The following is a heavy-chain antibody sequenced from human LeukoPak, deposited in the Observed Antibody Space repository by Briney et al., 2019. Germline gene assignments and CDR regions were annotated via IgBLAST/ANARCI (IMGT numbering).Heavy chain of an antibody. CDR1: GFSVRSND. V-gene: IGHV3-53*01. D-gene: IGHD6-6*01. Sequence: PGGSLRLSCAASGFSVRSNDMSWVRQAPGKGLEWVSVIYSGGSTYYADSVKGRFTISRDNSKNTLYLQMNSLRAEDTAVYYCARASIAAQAAWFDPWGQGTLVTVSS. CDR3: ARASIAAQAAWFDP. CDR2: IYSGGST. J-gene: IGHJ5*02.